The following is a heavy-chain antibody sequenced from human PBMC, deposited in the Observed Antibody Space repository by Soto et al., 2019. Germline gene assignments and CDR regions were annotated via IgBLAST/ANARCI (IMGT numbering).Heavy chain of an antibody. D-gene: IGHD6-25*01. CDR1: GFTFSDYY. CDR3: ARNSSGVYGMDV. V-gene: IGHV3-11*06. Sequence: PGGSLRLSCAASGFTFSDYYMSLIRQAPGKGLEWVSYISSSSSYTNYADSVKGRFTISRDNAKNSLYLQMNSLRAEDTAVYYCARNSSGVYGMDVWGQGTTVTVSS. CDR2: ISSSSSYT. J-gene: IGHJ6*02.